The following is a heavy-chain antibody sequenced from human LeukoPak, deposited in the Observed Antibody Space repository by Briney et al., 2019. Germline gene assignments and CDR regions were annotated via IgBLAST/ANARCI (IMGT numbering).Heavy chain of an antibody. V-gene: IGHV3-30-3*01. D-gene: IGHD3-16*02. J-gene: IGHJ4*02. CDR1: GFTFSSYA. Sequence: GGSLRLSCAASGFTFSSYAMHWVRQAPGKGLEWVAVISYDGSNKYYADSVKGRFTISRDNSKNTLYLQMSSLRAEDTAVYYCARESAWDYVWGSYRHFDFWGQGTLVTVSS. CDR3: ARESAWDYVWGSYRHFDF. CDR2: ISYDGSNK.